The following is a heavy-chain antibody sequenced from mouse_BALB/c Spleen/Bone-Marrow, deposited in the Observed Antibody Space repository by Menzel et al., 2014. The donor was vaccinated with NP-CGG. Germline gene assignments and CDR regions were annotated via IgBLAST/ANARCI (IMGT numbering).Heavy chain of an antibody. CDR3: ARGSDGFVY. CDR1: GFNINDTY. CDR2: IDPANGNT. Sequence: VQLQQPGAKLVTPAASVKLSCTASGFNINDTYMHWVKQRPEQGLEWIGRIDPANGNTKYDPKFQGKATITADTSSNTAYLELSSLTSEDPAVYYCARGSDGFVYWGQGTLVTVSA. J-gene: IGHJ3*01. V-gene: IGHV14-3*02.